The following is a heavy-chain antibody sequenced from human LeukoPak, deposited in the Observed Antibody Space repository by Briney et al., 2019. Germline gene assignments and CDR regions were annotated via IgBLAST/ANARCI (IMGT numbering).Heavy chain of an antibody. CDR2: IKSDGSA. J-gene: IGHJ4*02. D-gene: IGHD3-22*01. V-gene: IGHV3-74*01. CDR3: ARDYYYSVDY. Sequence: GGSLRLSCAASGFTFSGAWMHWVRQAPGKGLVWVSLIKSDGSAIYADSVKGRFTISRDNAKSTVYLQMNSLRAEDTAVYYCARDYYYSVDYWGQGTLVTVSS. CDR1: GFTFSGAW.